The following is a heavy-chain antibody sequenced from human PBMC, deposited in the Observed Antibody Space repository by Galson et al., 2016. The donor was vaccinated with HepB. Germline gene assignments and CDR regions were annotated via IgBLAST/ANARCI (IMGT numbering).Heavy chain of an antibody. D-gene: IGHD2-2*01. CDR3: ARQRSGFCSSAGGLYFHGMDV. V-gene: IGHV4-59*08. CDR1: GGSIDSYY. J-gene: IGHJ6*02. CDR2: IYYTGST. Sequence: SETLSLTCTVSGGSIDSYYWSWIRQPPGKGLEWIGFIYYTGSTNYNPSLKSRVSISIDTSKKQFSLKLTSMTAADTAVYYCARQRSGFCSSAGGLYFHGMDVWGQGTTVTVSS.